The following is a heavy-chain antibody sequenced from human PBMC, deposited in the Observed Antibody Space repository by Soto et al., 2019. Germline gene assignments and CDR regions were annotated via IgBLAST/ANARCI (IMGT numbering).Heavy chain of an antibody. Sequence: QVQLQQWGAGLLKPSETLSLTCALYGGSLSGYYWSWIRQPPGKGLEWIGEINHSGSTNYNPSLKSRVTMSVDTSTNQFCLKLSSVTAADTAVYYCARNGGRVVEVAGAYFAYWGQGTLVTVSS. CDR3: ARNGGRVVEVAGAYFAY. CDR2: INHSGST. J-gene: IGHJ4*02. CDR1: GGSLSGYY. D-gene: IGHD2-15*01. V-gene: IGHV4-34*01.